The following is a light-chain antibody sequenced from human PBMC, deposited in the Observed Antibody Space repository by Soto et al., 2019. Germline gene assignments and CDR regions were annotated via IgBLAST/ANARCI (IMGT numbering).Light chain of an antibody. Sequence: DIQMTQSPSTLSASVGDRVTITCRASQTINSWLAWYQQKPGKAPKVLIFDASSLKTGVPSRFSGSGSGTEFTLTISNLQPDDFATYYCQQANTFPITFGQGKRMEI. CDR1: QTINSW. CDR2: DAS. J-gene: IGKJ5*01. CDR3: QQANTFPIT. V-gene: IGKV1-5*01.